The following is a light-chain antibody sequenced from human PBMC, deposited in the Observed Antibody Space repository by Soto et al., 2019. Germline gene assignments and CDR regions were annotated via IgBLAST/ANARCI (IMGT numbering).Light chain of an antibody. Sequence: EIVMTQSPANLSVSPGERATLSCRASQSVSSNLAWYQQKPGQGPRLLIYGASTRATGIPARFSGSGSGTEFTLTTSSLPPDDFAVYYCHQYNKWPPYTFGQGTKVEIK. CDR3: HQYNKWPPYT. CDR2: GAS. CDR1: QSVSSN. J-gene: IGKJ2*01. V-gene: IGKV3-15*01.